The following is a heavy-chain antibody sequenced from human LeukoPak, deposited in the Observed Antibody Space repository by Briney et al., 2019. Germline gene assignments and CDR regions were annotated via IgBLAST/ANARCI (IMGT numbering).Heavy chain of an antibody. Sequence: ASVKVSCKVSGYTLTELSMHWVRQAPGKGLEWMGGFDPEDGETIYAQKFQGRATMTEDTSTDTAYMELSSLRSEDTAVYYCATGPRILSLEGSSYYGMDVWGKGTTVTVSS. CDR3: ATGPRILSLEGSSYYGMDV. V-gene: IGHV1-24*01. J-gene: IGHJ6*04. CDR1: GYTLTELS. D-gene: IGHD2-15*01. CDR2: FDPEDGET.